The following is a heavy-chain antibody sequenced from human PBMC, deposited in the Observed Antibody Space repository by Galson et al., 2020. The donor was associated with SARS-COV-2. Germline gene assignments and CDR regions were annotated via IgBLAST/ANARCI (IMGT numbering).Heavy chain of an antibody. J-gene: IGHJ4*02. CDR2: ISGSGGST. Sequence: GESLKISCAASGFTFSSYAMSWVRQAPGKGLEWVSAISGSGGSTYYADSVKGRFTISRDNSKNTLYLQMNSLRAEDTAVYYCAKGRADGELYSGYYFDYWGQGTLVTVSS. CDR3: AKGRADGELYSGYYFDY. D-gene: IGHD5-12*01. CDR1: GFTFSSYA. V-gene: IGHV3-23*01.